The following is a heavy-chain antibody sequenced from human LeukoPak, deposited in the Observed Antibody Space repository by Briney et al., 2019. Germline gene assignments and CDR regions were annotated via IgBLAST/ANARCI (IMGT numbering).Heavy chain of an antibody. J-gene: IGHJ4*02. V-gene: IGHV4-4*07. Sequence: SETLSLTCTVSGESIKSFYWSWIRQPAGKGLEWIGRIYTSGSTNYSPSLKSRVTMSVDTSKNQFSLKLSSVTAADTAVYYCARDVVAAVGSFDYWGQGTQVTVSS. D-gene: IGHD2-2*01. CDR2: IYTSGST. CDR3: ARDVVAAVGSFDY. CDR1: GESIKSFY.